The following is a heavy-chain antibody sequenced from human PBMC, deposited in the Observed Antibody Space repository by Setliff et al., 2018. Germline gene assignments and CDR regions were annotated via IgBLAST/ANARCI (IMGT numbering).Heavy chain of an antibody. V-gene: IGHV3-30*02. CDR3: ARGGDYCGGECYIPPPDSY. Sequence: LRLSCAASGFTFSSYGMHWVRQAPGKGLEWVAFIRYDGSNKYYVDSVKGRFTISRDISKNTLYLQMNSLRPEDTAVYYCARGGDYCGGECYIPPPDSYWGQGTLVTVSS. J-gene: IGHJ4*02. CDR2: IRYDGSNK. CDR1: GFTFSSYG. D-gene: IGHD2-21*01.